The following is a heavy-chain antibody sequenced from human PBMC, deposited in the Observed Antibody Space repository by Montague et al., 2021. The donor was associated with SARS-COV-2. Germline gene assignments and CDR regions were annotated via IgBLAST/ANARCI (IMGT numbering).Heavy chain of an antibody. CDR3: AKEQYSSSWSDLDY. CDR2: ISYDGSKK. V-gene: IGHV3-30*04. D-gene: IGHD6-13*01. J-gene: IGHJ4*02. CDR1: GFTFSTYP. Sequence: SLRLSCAASGFTFSTYPMHWVRQAPGKGLEWLVVISYDGSKKDYADSVKGRFTISRDNSENMLYLQMNSLRAEDTAVYYCAKEQYSSSWSDLDYWGQGTVVAVSS.